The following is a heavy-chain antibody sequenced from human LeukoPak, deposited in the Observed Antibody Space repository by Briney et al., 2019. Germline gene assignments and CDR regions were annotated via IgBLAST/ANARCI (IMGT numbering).Heavy chain of an antibody. V-gene: IGHV3-23*01. CDR2: ISGSGGST. D-gene: IGHD2-15*01. CDR3: VRCGGSCYSGWFDP. Sequence: PGGSLRLSCAASGFTFSSYAMSWVRQAPGKGLEWVSTISGSGGSTYYADSVKGRFTISRDNSKNTLYLQMNSLRAEDTAVYYCVRCGGSCYSGWFDPWGQGTLVTVSS. CDR1: GFTFSSYA. J-gene: IGHJ5*02.